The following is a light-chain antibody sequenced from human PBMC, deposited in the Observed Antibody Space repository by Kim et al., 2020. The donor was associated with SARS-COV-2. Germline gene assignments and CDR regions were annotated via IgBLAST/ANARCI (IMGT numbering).Light chain of an antibody. CDR3: NSRDSRGTAWV. Sequence: ALGQTVRITCQGDSLRSYYASWYQQKPGQAPVLVIYGKNNRPSGIPDRFSGSSSGNTASLTITGAQAEDEADYYCNSRDSRGTAWVFGGGTKLTVL. CDR2: GKN. CDR1: SLRSYY. J-gene: IGLJ3*02. V-gene: IGLV3-19*01.